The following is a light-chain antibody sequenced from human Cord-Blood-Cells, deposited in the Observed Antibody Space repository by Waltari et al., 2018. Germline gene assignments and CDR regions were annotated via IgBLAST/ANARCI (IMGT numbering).Light chain of an antibody. CDR3: QAWDSSTVV. CDR1: KLGDKY. Sequence: SSELTQPPSVSVSPGQTASITSPGDKLGDKYACWYQQKPGQSPVLVIYQDSKRPSGIPERFSGSNSGNTATLTISGTQAMDEADYYCQAWDSSTVVFGTGTKVTVL. CDR2: QDS. V-gene: IGLV3-1*01. J-gene: IGLJ1*01.